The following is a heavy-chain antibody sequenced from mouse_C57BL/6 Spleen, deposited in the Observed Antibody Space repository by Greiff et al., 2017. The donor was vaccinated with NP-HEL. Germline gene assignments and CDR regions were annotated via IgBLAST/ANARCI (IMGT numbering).Heavy chain of an antibody. D-gene: IGHD2-3*01. CDR1: GYTFTDYN. CDR2: INPNNGGT. Sequence: VQLKESGPELVKPGASVKIPCKASGYTFTDYNMDWVKQSHGKSLEWIGDINPNNGGTIYNQKFKGKATLTVDKSSSTAYMELRSLTSEDTAVYYCARGAYDYLDYWGQGTTLTVSS. V-gene: IGHV1-18*01. J-gene: IGHJ2*01. CDR3: ARGAYDYLDY.